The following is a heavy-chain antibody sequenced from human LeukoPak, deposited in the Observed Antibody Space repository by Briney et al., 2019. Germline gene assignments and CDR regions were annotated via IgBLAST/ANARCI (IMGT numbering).Heavy chain of an antibody. Sequence: GASVKVSCKASGYTFTGYYMHWARQAPGQGLEWMGWINPNSGGTNYAQKFQGRVTMTRDTSISTAYMELSRLRSDDTAVYYCARVFLHQGEYYYYYMDVWGKGTTVTVSS. CDR3: ARVFLHQGEYYYYYMDV. J-gene: IGHJ6*03. V-gene: IGHV1-2*02. CDR2: INPNSGGT. D-gene: IGHD3-10*02. CDR1: GYTFTGYY.